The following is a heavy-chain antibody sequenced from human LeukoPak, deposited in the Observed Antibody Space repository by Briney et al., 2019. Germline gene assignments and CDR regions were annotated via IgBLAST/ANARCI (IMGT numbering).Heavy chain of an antibody. CDR2: INPNSGGT. Sequence: ASVKVSCKASGYTFTGYYMHWVRQAPGQGLEWMGWINPNSGGTNYAQKFQGRVTMTRDTSISTAYMELSRLRSDDTAVYYRASGYYDSSGYQLDAFDIWGQGTMVTVPS. CDR3: ASGYYDSSGYQLDAFDI. CDR1: GYTFTGYY. D-gene: IGHD3-22*01. V-gene: IGHV1-2*02. J-gene: IGHJ3*02.